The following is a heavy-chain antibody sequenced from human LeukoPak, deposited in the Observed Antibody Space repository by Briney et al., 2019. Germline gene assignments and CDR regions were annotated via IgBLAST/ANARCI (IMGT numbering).Heavy chain of an antibody. Sequence: ASVKVSCKASGYTFTNNYLHWVRQAPEQGLEWMGMIYPRDGSTSYAQNFQGRVTVTRGTSTTTVHMELRGLRSEDTAVYYCARDQEGFDYWGQGTVVTVSS. V-gene: IGHV1-46*01. CDR2: IYPRDGST. CDR1: GYTFTNNY. J-gene: IGHJ4*02. CDR3: ARDQEGFDY.